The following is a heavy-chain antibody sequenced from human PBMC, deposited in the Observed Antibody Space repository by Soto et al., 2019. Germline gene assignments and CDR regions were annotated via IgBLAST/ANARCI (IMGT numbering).Heavy chain of an antibody. CDR3: ARDLTMYGVGGWRYTGMDV. CDR2: SSHSGSRK. Sequence: QEQVLESGGGLVKPGGTLRLSCSASGFSFSNFFATWIRQGPGKGLEWLSSSSHSGSRKSYADSVRGRFTISRDVAKNYVHLDLTNVRDEDSGVYFCARDLTMYGVGGWRYTGMDVWGPGTPVAVSS. J-gene: IGHJ6*01. V-gene: IGHV3-11*01. D-gene: IGHD3-3*01. CDR1: GFSFSNFF.